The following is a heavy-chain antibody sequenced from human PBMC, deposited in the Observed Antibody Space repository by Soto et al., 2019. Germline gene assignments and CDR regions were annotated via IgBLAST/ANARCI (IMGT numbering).Heavy chain of an antibody. Sequence: SETLSLTCAVSGGSISSYYWSWIRQPPGKGLEWIGFIYNSGSTNYNPSLKSRVTISMDTSRNQFSLILSSVTAADTAVYYCARTLYSYGPRFDYWGQGTLVTVSS. J-gene: IGHJ4*02. D-gene: IGHD5-18*01. CDR3: ARTLYSYGPRFDY. CDR1: GGSISSYY. CDR2: IYNSGST. V-gene: IGHV4-59*01.